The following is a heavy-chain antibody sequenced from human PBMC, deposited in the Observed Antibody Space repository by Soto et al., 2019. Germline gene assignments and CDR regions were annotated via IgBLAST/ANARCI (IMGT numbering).Heavy chain of an antibody. Sequence: GGSLRLSCAASGFTFSSYWMHWVRQAPGKGLVWVSRINSDGSSTSYADSVKGRFTISRDNAKNTLYLQMNSLRAEDTAVYYCAKSRIRAAFDIWGQGTMVTVSS. CDR1: GFTFSSYW. V-gene: IGHV3-74*01. CDR3: AKSRIRAAFDI. D-gene: IGHD2-15*01. J-gene: IGHJ3*02. CDR2: INSDGSST.